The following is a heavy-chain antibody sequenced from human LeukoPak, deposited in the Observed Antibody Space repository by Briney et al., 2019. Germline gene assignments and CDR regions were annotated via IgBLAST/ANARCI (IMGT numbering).Heavy chain of an antibody. J-gene: IGHJ6*03. V-gene: IGHV1-69*05. CDR1: GGTFSSYA. D-gene: IGHD4-23*01. CDR3: ARGSGGNPRSDYYYYYMDV. Sequence: GASVKVSCKASGGTFSSYAISWVRQAPGQGLEWMGRIIPIFGTANYAQKFQGRVTITTDESTSTAYMELSSLRSEDTAVYYCARGSGGNPRSDYYYYYMDVWGKGTTVTVSS. CDR2: IIPIFGTA.